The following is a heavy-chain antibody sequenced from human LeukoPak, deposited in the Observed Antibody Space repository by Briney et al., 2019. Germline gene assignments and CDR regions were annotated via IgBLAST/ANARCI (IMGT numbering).Heavy chain of an antibody. CDR1: GFTFSSYA. D-gene: IGHD2-2*01. CDR3: ANAVSRDCSSTSCYLSDY. V-gene: IGHV3-23*01. J-gene: IGHJ4*02. Sequence: GSLRLSCAASGFTFSSYAMNWVRQAPGKGLEWVSVISGSGGSTYYADSVKGRFTISRDNSKNTLYLQMNSLRTEDTAVYYYANAVSRDCSSTSCYLSDYWGQGTLVTVSS. CDR2: ISGSGGST.